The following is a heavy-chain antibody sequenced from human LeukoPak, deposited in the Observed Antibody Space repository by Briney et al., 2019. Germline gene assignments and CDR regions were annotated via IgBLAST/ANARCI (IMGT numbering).Heavy chain of an antibody. CDR3: AREGNAFDV. CDR2: IKQDGSVQ. Sequence: GGSLRLSCAASGFTFSNYAMSWVRRAPGKGLEWLANIKQDGSVQYYVDSVKGRFTISRDNAKKSVYLQMDSLRPEDTAVYYCAREGNAFDVWGQGTRVTVSS. J-gene: IGHJ3*01. CDR1: GFTFSNYA. V-gene: IGHV3-7*03.